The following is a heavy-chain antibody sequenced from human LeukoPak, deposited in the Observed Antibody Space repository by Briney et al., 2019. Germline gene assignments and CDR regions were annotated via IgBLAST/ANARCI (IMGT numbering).Heavy chain of an antibody. CDR2: LYASGST. D-gene: IGHD1-26*01. CDR3: ARATYSGDTSYVFDY. Sequence: SETLSLTCTVSGDSISSYYWNWFRQPAGKGLEWIGRLYASGSTSYNPSLESRVSMSLDPSKNQFSLKLNSVTAADTAVYYCARATYSGDTSYVFDYWGQGTLVSVSS. CDR1: GDSISSYY. J-gene: IGHJ4*02. V-gene: IGHV4-4*07.